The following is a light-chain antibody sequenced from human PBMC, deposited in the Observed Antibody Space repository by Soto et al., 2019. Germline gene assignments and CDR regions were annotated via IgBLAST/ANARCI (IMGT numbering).Light chain of an antibody. J-gene: IGKJ1*01. CDR2: AAS. CDR1: QSVSSSY. Sequence: EIVLTQSPGTLSLSPGERATLSCRASQSVSSSYLAWYQQKPGQAPRLLIYAASSRATGIPDRFSGGGSGTDFTLTISRLEPEDLAVYYCQQYGSSPWTFGQGTKVEIK. V-gene: IGKV3-20*01. CDR3: QQYGSSPWT.